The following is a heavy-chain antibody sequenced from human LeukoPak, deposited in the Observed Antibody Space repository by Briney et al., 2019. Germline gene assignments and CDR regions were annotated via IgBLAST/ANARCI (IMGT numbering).Heavy chain of an antibody. CDR1: GGSFSGYY. V-gene: IGHV4-34*01. Sequence: SETLSLTCAVYGGSFSGYYWSWIRQPPGKGLEWIGEINHSGSTNYNPSLKSQVTISVDTSKNQFSLKLSPVTAADTAVYYCARGQGDYYYDNWFDPWGQGTLVTVSS. CDR2: INHSGST. D-gene: IGHD3-22*01. CDR3: ARGQGDYYYDNWFDP. J-gene: IGHJ5*02.